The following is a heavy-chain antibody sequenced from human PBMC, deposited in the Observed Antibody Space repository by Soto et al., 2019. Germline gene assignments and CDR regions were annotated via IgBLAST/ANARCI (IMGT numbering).Heavy chain of an antibody. D-gene: IGHD3-10*01. Sequence: GGSLRLSCAASGFTFSSYGMHWVRQAPGKGLEWVAVISYDGSNKYYADSVKGRFTISRDNSKNTLYLQMNSLRAEDTAVYYCAKENSEWFGELLAAHFDYWGQGTLVTVSS. CDR1: GFTFSSYG. V-gene: IGHV3-30*18. CDR3: AKENSEWFGELLAAHFDY. CDR2: ISYDGSNK. J-gene: IGHJ4*02.